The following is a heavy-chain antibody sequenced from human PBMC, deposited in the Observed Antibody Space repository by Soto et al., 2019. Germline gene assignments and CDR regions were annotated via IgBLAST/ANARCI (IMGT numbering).Heavy chain of an antibody. CDR1: GFTFSSYG. J-gene: IGHJ4*02. D-gene: IGHD1-7*01. Sequence: GGSLRLSCAASGFTFSSYGMHWVRQAPGKGLEWVAVISYDGSNKYYADSVKGRFTISRDNSKNTLYLQMNSLRAEDTAVYYCAKDPGPGYNWNYAFDYWGQGTLVTISS. CDR2: ISYDGSNK. V-gene: IGHV3-30*18. CDR3: AKDPGPGYNWNYAFDY.